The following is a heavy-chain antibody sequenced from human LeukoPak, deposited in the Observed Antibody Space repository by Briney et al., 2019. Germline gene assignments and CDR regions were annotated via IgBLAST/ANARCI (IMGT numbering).Heavy chain of an antibody. D-gene: IGHD1-26*01. CDR1: GGSISSGGYS. J-gene: IGHJ3*02. V-gene: IGHV4-30-2*01. Sequence: KSSETLSLTCAVSGGSISSGGYSWSWIRQPPGKGLERIGYIYHSGSTYYNPSLKSRVTISVDRSKNQFSLKLSSVTAADTAVYYCARGPVGGTFAFDIWGQGTMVTVSS. CDR3: ARGPVGGTFAFDI. CDR2: IYHSGST.